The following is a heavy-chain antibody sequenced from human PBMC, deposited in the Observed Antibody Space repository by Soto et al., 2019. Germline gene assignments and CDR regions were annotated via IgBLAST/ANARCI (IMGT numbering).Heavy chain of an antibody. CDR2: VFHTGTT. CDR1: GDSVSSPYY. CDR3: ARSAGWYAIHA. J-gene: IGHJ5*02. V-gene: IGHV4-4*02. D-gene: IGHD6-19*01. Sequence: QVQLQESGPGLVKPSGTLSLTCAVSGDSVSSPYYWCWVRPSPGKGLEWIGEVFHTGTTSYNPSLRSRVTISMDKSSNQFSLDLSSVTAADTAVYYCARSAGWYAIHAWGPGTLVIVSS.